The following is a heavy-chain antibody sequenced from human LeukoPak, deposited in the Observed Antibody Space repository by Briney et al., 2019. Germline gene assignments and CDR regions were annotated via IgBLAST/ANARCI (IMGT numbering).Heavy chain of an antibody. CDR3: SKDSYYDRSGSFDY. Sequence: PGGSLRLSCAASGFTFDDYAMHWVRQAPGKGLQWVSAISWNSNNVGYADSVKGRFTISRDNAKNSLYLQMNTLRAEDTAFYYCSKDSYYDRSGSFDYWGQGTLVTVSS. D-gene: IGHD3-22*01. V-gene: IGHV3-9*01. J-gene: IGHJ4*02. CDR2: ISWNSNNV. CDR1: GFTFDDYA.